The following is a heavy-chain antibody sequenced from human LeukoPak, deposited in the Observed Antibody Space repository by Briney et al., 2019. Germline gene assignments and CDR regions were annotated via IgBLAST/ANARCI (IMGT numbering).Heavy chain of an antibody. V-gene: IGHV3-21*01. CDR3: ARGLYSSSWYDFDY. CDR1: RFNFGGYS. CDR2: ISSSSTYI. J-gene: IGHJ4*02. D-gene: IGHD6-13*01. Sequence: PGGSLRLSCAASRFNFGGYSMNWVRQAPGKGLEWVSSISSSSTYIYYADSVKGRFTISRDNAKNSLYLQMNSLRAEDTAVYYCARGLYSSSWYDFDYWGQGILVSVSS.